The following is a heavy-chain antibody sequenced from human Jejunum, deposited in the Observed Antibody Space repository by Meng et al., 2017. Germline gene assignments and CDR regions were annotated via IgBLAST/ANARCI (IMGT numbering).Heavy chain of an antibody. CDR2: IKQDGTEK. Sequence: GESLKISCVGVSGFTLSGYWMSWVRQAPGKGLEWVAYIKQDGTEKDYVDSMKGRFTISRDNAKNSVYLQMNSLRVDDTAVYYCARGNNWFDPWGQGTLVTVSS. J-gene: IGHJ5*02. CDR3: ARGNNWFDP. V-gene: IGHV3-7*01. CDR1: GFTLSGYW.